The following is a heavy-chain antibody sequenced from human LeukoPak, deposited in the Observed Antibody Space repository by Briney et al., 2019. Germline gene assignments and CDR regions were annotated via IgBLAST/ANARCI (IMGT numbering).Heavy chain of an antibody. J-gene: IGHJ1*01. CDR2: INHSGSS. CDR1: GGSFSGYY. D-gene: IGHD4-17*01. CDR3: ARGEDGDYYFHH. Sequence: PSQSLSLTWAVYGGSFSGYYSSCIRQPPRNWLEWTGEINHSGSSNYNPSLKSRVTISVDTSKNQFSLKLSSVTAADTAVYYCARGEDGDYYFHHWGQGTLVTVSS. V-gene: IGHV4-34*01.